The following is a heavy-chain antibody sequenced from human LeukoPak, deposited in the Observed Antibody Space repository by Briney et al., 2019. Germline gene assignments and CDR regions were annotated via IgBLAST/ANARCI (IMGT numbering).Heavy chain of an antibody. J-gene: IGHJ4*02. CDR2: ISYSGST. CDR1: GGSISSRPYS. Sequence: SETLSLTCTVSGGSISSRPYSWGWIRQPPGKGLEWIGSISYSGSTYYNPSLKSRVAISVDTSKNQFSLKLRSVTAADTALYYCASTSPKYYYESSGYSSLFDNWGQGTLVTVSS. V-gene: IGHV4-39*07. CDR3: ASTSPKYYYESSGYSSLFDN. D-gene: IGHD3-22*01.